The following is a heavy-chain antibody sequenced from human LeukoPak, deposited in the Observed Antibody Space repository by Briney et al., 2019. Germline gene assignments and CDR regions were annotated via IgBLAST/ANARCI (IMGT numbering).Heavy chain of an antibody. J-gene: IGHJ4*02. CDR1: GFPFSSYS. V-gene: IGHV3-7*03. CDR2: IKPDGTTK. Sequence: GGSLRLSCAASGFPFSSYSMTWVRQAPGKGLEWVANIKPDGTTKFYVDSVKGRFTISRDNALNSLYLQMNSLRAEDTAIYYCARSIPYGTTWYGRSDYWGQGTLVTVST. CDR3: ARSIPYGTTWYGRSDY. D-gene: IGHD6-13*01.